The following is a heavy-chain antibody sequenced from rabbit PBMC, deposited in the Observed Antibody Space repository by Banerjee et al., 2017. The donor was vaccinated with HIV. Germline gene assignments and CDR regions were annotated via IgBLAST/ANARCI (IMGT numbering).Heavy chain of an antibody. Sequence: QEQLEESGGDLVKPEGSLTLTCTASGFSFSSSYWLCWVRQAPGKGLEWIACIYTSSGSTWYASWVNGRFTISRSTSLNTVDLKMTSLTAADTATYFCARDLAGVIGWNFDLWGPGTLVTVS. V-gene: IGHV1S43*01. J-gene: IGHJ4*01. CDR3: ARDLAGVIGWNFDL. D-gene: IGHD4-1*01. CDR2: IYTSSGST. CDR1: GFSFSSSYW.